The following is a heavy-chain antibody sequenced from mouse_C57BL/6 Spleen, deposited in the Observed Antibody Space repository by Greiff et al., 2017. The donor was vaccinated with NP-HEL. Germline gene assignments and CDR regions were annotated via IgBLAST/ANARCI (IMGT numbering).Heavy chain of an antibody. CDR1: GYTFTSYW. V-gene: IGHV1-5*01. CDR3: TRNYGSSYEMDY. CDR2: IYPGNSDT. J-gene: IGHJ4*01. D-gene: IGHD1-1*01. Sequence: EVQLQQSGTVLARPGASVKMSCKTSGYTFTSYWMHWVKQRPGQGLEWIGAIYPGNSDTSYNQKFKGKAKLTAVTSASTAYMELSSLTNEDSAVYYCTRNYGSSYEMDYWGQGTSVTVSS.